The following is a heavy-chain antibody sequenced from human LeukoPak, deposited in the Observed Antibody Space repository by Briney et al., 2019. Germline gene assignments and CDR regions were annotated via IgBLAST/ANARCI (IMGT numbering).Heavy chain of an antibody. CDR1: GFTFSTYA. Sequence: GGSLRLSCAASGFTFSTYAMSWVRQAPGKGLEWVSTITGSGDCTYYADSVKGRFTISRDNSKNSLYLQMNSLRAEDTAVYYCAKGSAAADLYFDYWGQGTLVTVSS. V-gene: IGHV3-23*01. D-gene: IGHD6-25*01. CDR2: ITGSGDCT. J-gene: IGHJ4*02. CDR3: AKGSAAADLYFDY.